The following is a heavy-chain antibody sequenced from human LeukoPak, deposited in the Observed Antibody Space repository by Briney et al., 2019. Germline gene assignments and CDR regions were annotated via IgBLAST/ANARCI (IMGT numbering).Heavy chain of an antibody. J-gene: IGHJ2*01. CDR1: GGSISSSSYY. CDR2: VYYSGST. D-gene: IGHD2-21*02. CDR3: ARVETAIGSLSWYFDL. V-gene: IGHV4-61*05. Sequence: PSETLSLTCTVSGGSISSSSYYWGWIRQPPGKGLEWLGYVYYSGSTNYNPSLKSRVTISLDTSKNQFSLKLSSVTAADTAVYYCARVETAIGSLSWYFDLWGRGTLVTVSS.